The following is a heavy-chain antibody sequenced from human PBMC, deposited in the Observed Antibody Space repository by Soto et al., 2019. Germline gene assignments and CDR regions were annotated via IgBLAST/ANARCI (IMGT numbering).Heavy chain of an antibody. CDR1: GGSFSGFY. CDR3: TRGYALNWHTTHY. CDR2: INHIGIT. D-gene: IGHD1-26*01. Sequence: QVQLQQWGAGLLKPSETLSLTCAISGGSFSGFYSTWIRQPPGKGLEWIGEINHIGITHYNPSLKSRVTISLDTSKSQFSLNLSYVTAADTAVYYCTRGYALNWHTTHYWGQGALVTVSS. V-gene: IGHV4-34*01. J-gene: IGHJ4*02.